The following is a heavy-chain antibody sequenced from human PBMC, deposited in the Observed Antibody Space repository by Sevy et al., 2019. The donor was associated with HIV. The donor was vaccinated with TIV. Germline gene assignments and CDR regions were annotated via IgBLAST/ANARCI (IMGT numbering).Heavy chain of an antibody. J-gene: IGHJ2*01. Sequence: GGSLRLSCAASGFSFTSYAMRWVRQAPGKGLEWISGITGSGDRKYYADSGRGRFTISRDEFKNRVYLEMNNLRVEDTAIYYCVKDITIVASWFFDVWGRGTQVTVSS. CDR3: VKDITIVASWFFDV. CDR1: GFSFTSYA. D-gene: IGHD1-20*01. CDR2: ITGSGDRK. V-gene: IGHV3-23*01.